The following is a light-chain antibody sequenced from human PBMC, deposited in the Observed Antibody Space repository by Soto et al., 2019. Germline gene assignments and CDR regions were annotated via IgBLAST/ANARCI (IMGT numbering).Light chain of an antibody. V-gene: IGKV1-39*01. Sequence: DIQMTQSPFSLSASVGDRVTITCRASQSISTYVNWYQKKAAKAPKLLIYAASRLQSEVPSRFVGGGSDTEFTLTITSLQPEDVATYYCQQSHGIPYTFGAGTKLEIK. CDR1: QSISTY. CDR3: QQSHGIPYT. CDR2: AAS. J-gene: IGKJ2*01.